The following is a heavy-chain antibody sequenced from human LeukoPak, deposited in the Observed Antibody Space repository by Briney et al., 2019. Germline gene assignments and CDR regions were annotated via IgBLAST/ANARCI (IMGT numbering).Heavy chain of an antibody. CDR3: AKAAAGFNWYYYGMDV. V-gene: IGHV3-11*01. CDR2: ISSSGSTI. J-gene: IGHJ6*02. Sequence: GGSLRLSCAASGFTFSDYYMSWIRQAPGKGLDWVSYISSSGSTIYYADSVKGRFTISRDNAKNSLYLQMNSLRAEDTAVYYCAKAAAGFNWYYYGMDVWGQGTTVTVSS. CDR1: GFTFSDYY. D-gene: IGHD6-13*01.